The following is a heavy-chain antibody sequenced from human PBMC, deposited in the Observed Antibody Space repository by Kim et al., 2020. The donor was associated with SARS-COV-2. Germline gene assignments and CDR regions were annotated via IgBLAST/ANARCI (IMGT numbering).Heavy chain of an antibody. J-gene: IGHJ3*02. CDR2: ISSSSSYI. CDR3: ARDGRTMILAAAFDI. Sequence: GGSLRLSCAASGFTFSSYSMNWVRQAPGKGLEWVSSISSSSSYIYYADSVKGRFTISRDNAKNSLYLQMNSLRAEDTAVYYCARDGRTMILAAAFDIWGQGTMVTVSS. V-gene: IGHV3-21*01. D-gene: IGHD3-22*01. CDR1: GFTFSSYS.